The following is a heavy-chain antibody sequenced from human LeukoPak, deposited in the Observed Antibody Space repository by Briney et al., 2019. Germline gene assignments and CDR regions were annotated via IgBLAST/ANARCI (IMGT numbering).Heavy chain of an antibody. CDR3: ARDRSYYVFDY. CDR1: GFTFSSYW. D-gene: IGHD3-10*01. V-gene: IGHV3-7*01. J-gene: IGHJ4*02. CDR2: VKPDGSEK. Sequence: GGSLRLSCAASGFTFSSYWMTWVRQAPGKGLEWVAHVKPDGSEKSYVDSVKGRFTISRDNAQNSLYLQMNSLRAEDTAVYYCARDRSYYVFDYWGQGTLVTVSS.